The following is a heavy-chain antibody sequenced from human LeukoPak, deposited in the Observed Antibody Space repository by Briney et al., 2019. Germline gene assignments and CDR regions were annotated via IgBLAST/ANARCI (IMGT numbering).Heavy chain of an antibody. J-gene: IGHJ4*02. Sequence: PGGSLRLSCAASGFTFSYYAMNWVRQAPGKGLELVSTISGSAGSAYYADSVKGRFTVSRDNSKNTLYLQMNSLRAEDTAVYYCATSYGSGSYYNPYYFDCWGQGTLVTVSS. V-gene: IGHV3-23*01. D-gene: IGHD3-10*01. CDR3: ATSYGSGSYYNPYYFDC. CDR2: ISGSAGSA. CDR1: GFTFSYYA.